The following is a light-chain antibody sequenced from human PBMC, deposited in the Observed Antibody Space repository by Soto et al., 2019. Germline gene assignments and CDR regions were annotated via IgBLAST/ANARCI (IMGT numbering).Light chain of an antibody. CDR2: YDD. CDR1: SSNIGNNA. J-gene: IGLJ2*01. CDR3: ASWDDSLKDLV. Sequence: QLVLTQPPSVSEAPRQRVTISCSGSSSNIGNNAVNWYQQLPGKAPKLLIYYDDLLPSGVSDRFSGSKSGTSASLAIGGLQSEDEADYYCASWDDSLKDLVFGGGTKLTVL. V-gene: IGLV1-36*01.